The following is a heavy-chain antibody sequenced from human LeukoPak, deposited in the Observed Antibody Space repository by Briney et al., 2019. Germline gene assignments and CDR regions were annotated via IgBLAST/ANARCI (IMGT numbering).Heavy chain of an antibody. CDR2: ISGSGGST. Sequence: GGSLRLSCAASGFTFSSYAMSWVRQAPGKGLEWVSAISGSGGSTYYADSVKGRFTISRDNSKNTLYLQMNSLRAEDTAVYYFSKVLPTPIVVANYYFDYWGQGTLVNVSS. CDR1: GFTFSSYA. J-gene: IGHJ4*02. CDR3: SKVLPTPIVVANYYFDY. V-gene: IGHV3-23*01. D-gene: IGHD2-21*01.